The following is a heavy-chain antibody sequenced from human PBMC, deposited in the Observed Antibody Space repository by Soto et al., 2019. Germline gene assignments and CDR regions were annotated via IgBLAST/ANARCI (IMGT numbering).Heavy chain of an antibody. J-gene: IGHJ6*02. CDR1: GGSLSSYY. CDR3: ARSERTLSYYYGMDV. Sequence: SETLSLSCTVYGGSLSSYYWNWIRQPPGKGLEWIGEIYHSGTTNYNPSLKSRVAISADTSKNQFSLKLTSVTAADTAVYYCARSERTLSYYYGMDVWGQGTTVTVSS. CDR2: IYHSGTT. V-gene: IGHV4-34*01.